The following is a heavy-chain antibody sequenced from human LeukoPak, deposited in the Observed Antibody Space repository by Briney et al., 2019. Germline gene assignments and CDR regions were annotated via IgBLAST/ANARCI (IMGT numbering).Heavy chain of an antibody. D-gene: IGHD5-18*01. Sequence: SETLSLTCTVSGGSVSSGSYYWSWIRQPPGKGLEWIGYINYSESTNYNPSLKSRATISVDTSENQFSPKVSSVTAADTAVYYCARSGYGYWDYWGQGILVTVSS. CDR1: GGSVSSGSYY. CDR3: ARSGYGYWDY. V-gene: IGHV4-61*01. CDR2: INYSEST. J-gene: IGHJ4*02.